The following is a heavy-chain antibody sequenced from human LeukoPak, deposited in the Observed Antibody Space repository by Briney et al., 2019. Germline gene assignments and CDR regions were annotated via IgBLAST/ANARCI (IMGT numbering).Heavy chain of an antibody. Sequence: ASVKVSCKASGGTFSSYAISWVRQAPGQGLEWMGRIIPIFGTANYAQKFQGRVTITTDESTSTAYMELSSLRSEDTAVCYCARDSLQPTAMVTEADYWGQGTLVTVSS. CDR3: ARDSLQPTAMVTEADY. D-gene: IGHD5-18*01. CDR1: GGTFSSYA. CDR2: IIPIFGTA. J-gene: IGHJ4*02. V-gene: IGHV1-69*05.